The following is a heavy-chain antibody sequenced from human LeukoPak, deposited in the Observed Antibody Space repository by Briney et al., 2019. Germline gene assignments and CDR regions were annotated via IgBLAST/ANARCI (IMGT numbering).Heavy chain of an antibody. CDR1: GFTFSSYA. CDR2: ISGSGGST. CDR3: AKDPLLYYDSSGSGY. D-gene: IGHD3-22*01. V-gene: IGHV3-23*01. Sequence: GGSLRLSCAASGFTFSSYAMSWVRQAPGKGLEWVSAISGSGGSTYYADSVKGRFTISRDNSKNTLYLQMNSLRAEDTAVYYCAKDPLLYYDSSGSGYWGQGTLVTVSS. J-gene: IGHJ4*02.